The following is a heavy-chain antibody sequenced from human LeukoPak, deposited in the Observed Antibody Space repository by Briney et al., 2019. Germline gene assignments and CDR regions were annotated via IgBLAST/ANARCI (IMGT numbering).Heavy chain of an antibody. J-gene: IGHJ4*02. CDR3: VKQRGVYLDLDY. CDR2: IYYSGST. Sequence: KSSETLSLTCTVSGGSISSYYWSWIRQPPGKGLEWIGYIYYSGSTNYNPSLKSRVTISVDTSKNQFSLQLSSVTAADTAVYYCVKQRGVYLDLDYWGQGTLVTVSS. D-gene: IGHD1-26*01. CDR1: GGSISSYY. V-gene: IGHV4-59*01.